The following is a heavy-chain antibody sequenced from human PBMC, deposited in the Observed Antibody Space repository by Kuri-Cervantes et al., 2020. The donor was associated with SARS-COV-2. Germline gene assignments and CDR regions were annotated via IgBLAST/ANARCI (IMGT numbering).Heavy chain of an antibody. Sequence: GESLKISCTGSGFTFGDYAMHWVRQAPGKGLEWVAVISYDGSNKYYADSVKGRFTISRDNAKNSLYLQMNSLRAEDTAVYYCARQGEADIAAPLRWFDYWGQGTLVTVSS. CDR1: GFTFGDYA. J-gene: IGHJ4*02. D-gene: IGHD6-6*01. CDR2: ISYDGSNK. V-gene: IGHV3-30-3*01. CDR3: ARQGEADIAAPLRWFDY.